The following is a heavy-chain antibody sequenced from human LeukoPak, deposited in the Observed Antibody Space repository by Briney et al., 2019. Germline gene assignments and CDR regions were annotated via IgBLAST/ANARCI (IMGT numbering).Heavy chain of an antibody. CDR3: AKSHGSSSWGFDY. Sequence: GGSLRLSCAASGFTVSSNYMSWVRQAPGKGLEWVSVIYSGGSTYYADSVKGRFTISRDNSKNTLYLQMNSLRAEDTAVYYCAKSHGSSSWGFDYWGQGTLVTVSS. CDR1: GFTVSSNY. CDR2: IYSGGST. J-gene: IGHJ4*02. D-gene: IGHD6-6*01. V-gene: IGHV3-53*01.